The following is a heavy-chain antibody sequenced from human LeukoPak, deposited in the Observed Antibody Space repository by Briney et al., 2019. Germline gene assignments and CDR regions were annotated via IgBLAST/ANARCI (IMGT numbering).Heavy chain of an antibody. J-gene: IGHJ4*02. CDR2: ISYDGSNK. CDR1: GFSFSNFA. CDR3: AKDLECRSASCYLAFHY. V-gene: IGHV3-30*18. D-gene: IGHD2-2*01. Sequence: PGGSLRLSCAASGFSFSNFAIHWVRRAPGKGLEWVAVISYDGSNKYYVDSVKGRFTISRDNSKNILYLQMNSLRAEDTAVYYCAKDLECRSASCYLAFHYWGQGTLVTVSS.